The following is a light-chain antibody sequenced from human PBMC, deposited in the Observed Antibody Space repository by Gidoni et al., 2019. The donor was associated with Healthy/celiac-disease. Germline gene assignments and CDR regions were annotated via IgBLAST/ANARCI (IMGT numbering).Light chain of an antibody. Sequence: EIVMTQSPATLSVSPGERATLSCRASQRVSSNLAGYQQKPGQAPRLLIYGASHRATGIPARVSGSGSGTEFTLTISSLQSEDFAVYYCQQYNNWTPYTFGQGTKLEIK. CDR2: GAS. V-gene: IGKV3-15*01. J-gene: IGKJ2*01. CDR3: QQYNNWTPYT. CDR1: QRVSSN.